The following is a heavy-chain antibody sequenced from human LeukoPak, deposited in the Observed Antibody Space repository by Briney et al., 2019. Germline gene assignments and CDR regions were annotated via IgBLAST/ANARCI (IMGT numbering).Heavy chain of an antibody. Sequence: RASVKVSCKASGYSFTAYYMHWVRQAPGQGLEWMGWINPNSGGTNYAQKFQGRVTMTRDTSITTAYMELSRLRSDDTAVYYCARDSGIYRDGFDIWGQGTTVTVSS. CDR1: GYSFTAYY. D-gene: IGHD1-26*01. J-gene: IGHJ3*02. CDR2: INPNSGGT. CDR3: ARDSGIYRDGFDI. V-gene: IGHV1-2*02.